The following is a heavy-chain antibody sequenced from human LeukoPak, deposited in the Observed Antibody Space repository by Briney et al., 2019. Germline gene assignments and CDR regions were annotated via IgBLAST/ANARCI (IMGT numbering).Heavy chain of an antibody. CDR3: ARGTGYNTGRSVDY. Sequence: GGSLRLSCTASGFTFSSYSMTWVRQAPGKGLEWVSAISGSGGSTYYADSVKGRFTISRDNSKNTLYLQMNCLRAEDTAVYYCARGTGYNTGRSVDYWGQGTLVTVSS. CDR1: GFTFSSYS. V-gene: IGHV3-23*01. CDR2: ISGSGGST. J-gene: IGHJ4*02. D-gene: IGHD6-25*01.